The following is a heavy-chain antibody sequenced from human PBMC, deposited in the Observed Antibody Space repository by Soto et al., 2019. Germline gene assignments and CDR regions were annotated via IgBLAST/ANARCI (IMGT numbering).Heavy chain of an antibody. J-gene: IGHJ4*02. CDR3: ARDGGYDQYFDY. CDR1: GFTFSTCA. CDR2: INSDGSST. Sequence: GGSLRLSCAAYGFTFSTCAMNWVRQAPGKGLVWVSRINSDGSSTSYADSVKGRFTISRDNAKNTLYLQMNSLRAEDTAVYYCARDGGYDQYFDYWGQGTLVTVSS. V-gene: IGHV3-74*01. D-gene: IGHD5-12*01.